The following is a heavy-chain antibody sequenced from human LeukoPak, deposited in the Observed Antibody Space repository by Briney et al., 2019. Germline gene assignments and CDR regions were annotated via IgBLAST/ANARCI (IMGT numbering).Heavy chain of an antibody. Sequence: GGSLRLSCAASGFSFSDHYMEWVRQAPGKGLVWVSRINNDGSGTTYADSVKGRFTISRDNAKTTLYLQMNSLRGEDTGVYYCARDQDGPGATVDHWGQGTLVTVSS. J-gene: IGHJ5*02. D-gene: IGHD1-26*01. V-gene: IGHV3-74*01. CDR1: GFSFSDHY. CDR3: ARDQDGPGATVDH. CDR2: INNDGSGT.